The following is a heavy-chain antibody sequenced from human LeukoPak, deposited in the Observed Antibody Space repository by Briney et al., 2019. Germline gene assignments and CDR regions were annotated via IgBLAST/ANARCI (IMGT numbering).Heavy chain of an antibody. CDR3: AREGCSGGSCYWRFDY. J-gene: IGHJ4*02. D-gene: IGHD2-15*01. CDR2: ISSSSSTI. Sequence: SGGSLRLSCAASGFTFSSYSMNWVRQAPGKGLEWVSDISSSSSTIYYADSVKGRFTISRDNAKNSLYLQMNSLRAEDTAVYYCAREGCSGGSCYWRFDYWGQGTLVTVSS. V-gene: IGHV3-48*01. CDR1: GFTFSSYS.